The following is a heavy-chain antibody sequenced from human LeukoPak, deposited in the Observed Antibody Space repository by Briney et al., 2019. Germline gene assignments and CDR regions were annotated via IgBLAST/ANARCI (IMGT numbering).Heavy chain of an antibody. CDR1: GGTFSSYA. V-gene: IGHV1-69*04. CDR3: AREVDYGDYGGFGYYFDY. CDR2: IIPILGIA. Sequence: ASVKVSCKASGGTFSSYAISWVRQAPGQGLEWMGRIIPILGIANYAQKFQGRVTTTADKSTSTAYMELSSLRSEDTAVYYCAREVDYGDYGGFGYYFDYWGQGTLVTVSS. J-gene: IGHJ4*02. D-gene: IGHD4-17*01.